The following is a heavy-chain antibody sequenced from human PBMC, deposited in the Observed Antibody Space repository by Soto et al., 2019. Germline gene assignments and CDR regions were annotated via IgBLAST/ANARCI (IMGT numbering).Heavy chain of an antibody. V-gene: IGHV3-30-3*01. CDR2: ISYDGSNK. D-gene: IGHD3-3*01. Sequence: GGSLRLSCAASGFTFSSYAMHWVRQAPGKGLEWVAVISYDGSNKYYADSVKGRFTISRDNSKNTLYLKMNSLRAEDTAVYYCERGGYDFWLYYGMDVWGQGTTVTVSS. CDR1: GFTFSSYA. CDR3: ERGGYDFWLYYGMDV. J-gene: IGHJ6*02.